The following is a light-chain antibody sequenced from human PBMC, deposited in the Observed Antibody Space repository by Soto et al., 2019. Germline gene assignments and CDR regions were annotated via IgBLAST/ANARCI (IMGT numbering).Light chain of an antibody. CDR2: EVN. V-gene: IGLV2-14*01. CDR1: SSDIGAYDY. CDR3: SSYTDSSNYV. J-gene: IGLJ1*01. Sequence: QSALTQPASLSGSPGQSITISCTGTSSDIGAYDYVSWFQQHPGKAPKLMISEVNNRPSGVSNRFSGSKSGNTAYLTISGLQVEDEADYYCSSYTDSSNYVFGTGTKLTVL.